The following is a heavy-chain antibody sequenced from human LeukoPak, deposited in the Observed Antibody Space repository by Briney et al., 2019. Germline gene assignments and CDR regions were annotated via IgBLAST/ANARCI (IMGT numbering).Heavy chain of an antibody. V-gene: IGHV3-21*01. CDR2: ISSGSGYI. CDR1: GFTFNTYT. D-gene: IGHD3-3*01. J-gene: IGHJ4*02. Sequence: GGSLRLSCAASGFTFNTYTMNWVRQAPGKGLEWVSFISSGSGYIYYADSVKGRFTISRDNAENSLYLQMNSLRAEDTAVYFCARVPSGYTTYRYIDYWGQGTLVNVSS. CDR3: ARVPSGYTTYRYIDY.